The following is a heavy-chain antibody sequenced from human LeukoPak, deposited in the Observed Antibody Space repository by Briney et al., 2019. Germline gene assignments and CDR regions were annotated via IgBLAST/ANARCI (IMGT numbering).Heavy chain of an antibody. J-gene: IGHJ1*01. CDR3: TTTISLALPPPSLESGVASVAEYFQH. Sequence: ASVNVSCKASGYTFIAYFIQWVRQAPGQGLEWMGWINPNSGVTTYGQKFQGRVTLTRDTSINTAFMELRSLTSDDTAIYFCTTTISLALPPPSLESGVASVAEYFQHWGQGSLVTVSS. CDR1: GYTFIAYF. CDR2: INPNSGVT. D-gene: IGHD1-26*01. V-gene: IGHV1-2*02.